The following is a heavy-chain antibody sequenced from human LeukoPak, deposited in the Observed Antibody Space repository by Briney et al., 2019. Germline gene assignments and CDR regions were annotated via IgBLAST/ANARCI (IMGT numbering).Heavy chain of an antibody. V-gene: IGHV3-23*01. J-gene: IGHJ4*02. Sequence: GGSLRLSCAASGFTFSNYAMSWVRQAPGKGLEWVSAITGNGGGTYYADSVKGRFTISRDNPKNTLFLQMNSLRAEDTAVYYCAKDREPSAYSPGDYWGQGTLVTVSS. CDR2: ITGNGGGT. CDR3: AKDREPSAYSPGDY. CDR1: GFTFSNYA. D-gene: IGHD2-15*01.